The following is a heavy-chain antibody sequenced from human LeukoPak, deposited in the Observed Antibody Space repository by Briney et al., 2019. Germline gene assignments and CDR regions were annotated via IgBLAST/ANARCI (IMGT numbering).Heavy chain of an antibody. CDR2: IYYSGST. D-gene: IGHD3-16*02. V-gene: IGHV4-39*07. CDR1: GGSISSSSYY. Sequence: PSETLSLTCTVSGGSISSSSYYGGWIRQPPGRGLEWIGSIYYSGSTYYNPSLKSRVTISVDTSKNQFSLKLSSVTAADTAVYYCARVKRSLFDPWGQGTLVTVSS. J-gene: IGHJ5*02. CDR3: ARVKRSLFDP.